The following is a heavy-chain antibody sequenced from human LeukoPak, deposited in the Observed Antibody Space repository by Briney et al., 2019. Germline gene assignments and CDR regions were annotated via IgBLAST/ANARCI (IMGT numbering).Heavy chain of an antibody. CDR3: ARDHGDYATDAFDI. D-gene: IGHD4-17*01. CDR1: GFTFSSYS. CDR2: ISSSSSYI. V-gene: IGHV3-21*01. Sequence: PGGSLRLSCAASGFTFSSYSMNWVRQAPGKGLEWVSSISSSSSYIYYADSVKGRFTISRDNAKNSLYLQINSLRAEDTAVYYCARDHGDYATDAFDIWGQGTMVTVSS. J-gene: IGHJ3*02.